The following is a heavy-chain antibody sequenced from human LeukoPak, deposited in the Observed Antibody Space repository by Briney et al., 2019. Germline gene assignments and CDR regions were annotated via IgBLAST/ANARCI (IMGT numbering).Heavy chain of an antibody. J-gene: IGHJ4*02. V-gene: IGHV1-18*01. CDR2: INPYINNT. CDR1: GYTFTSNG. Sequence: WASVKVSCKASGYTFTSNGISWVRQAPGQGLEWMGWINPYINNTNYAQKLQGRVTMTTDTSTTTAYMELRSLRSDDTAVYYCARRLRSGYYFYFDYWGQGTLVTVSS. CDR3: ARRLRSGYYFYFDY. D-gene: IGHD3-22*01.